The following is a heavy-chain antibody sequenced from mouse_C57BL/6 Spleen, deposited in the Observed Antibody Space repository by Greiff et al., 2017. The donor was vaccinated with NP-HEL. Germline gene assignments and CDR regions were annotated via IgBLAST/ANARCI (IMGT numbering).Heavy chain of an antibody. J-gene: IGHJ4*01. CDR3: ARKGAGPYYYAMDY. Sequence: EVKVVESGGGLVKPGGSLKLSCAASGFTFSDYGMHWVRQAPEKGLEWVAYISSGSSTIYYADTVKGRFTISRDNSKNTQFLHMTRLRSEDTAMYYCARKGAGPYYYAMDYWGQGTSVTVSS. D-gene: IGHD3-3*01. V-gene: IGHV5-17*01. CDR2: ISSGSSTI. CDR1: GFTFSDYG.